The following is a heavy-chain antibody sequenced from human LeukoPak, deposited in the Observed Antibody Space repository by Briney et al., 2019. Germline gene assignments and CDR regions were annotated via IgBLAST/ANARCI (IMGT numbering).Heavy chain of an antibody. CDR2: IKLDGSEK. Sequence: GGSLRLSCVASGFTFGKYWMSWVRQAPGKGLEWVANIKLDGSEKNHVDSVKGRFTISRDNTKNSLYLQMNSLRVEDTAVFYCARDQYDTWSRRGNFDSWGQGTLVIVSS. CDR1: GFTFGKYW. D-gene: IGHD3-3*01. V-gene: IGHV3-7*03. J-gene: IGHJ4*02. CDR3: ARDQYDTWSRRGNFDS.